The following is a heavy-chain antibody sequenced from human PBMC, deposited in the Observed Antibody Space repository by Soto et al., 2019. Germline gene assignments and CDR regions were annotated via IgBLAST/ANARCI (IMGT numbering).Heavy chain of an antibody. CDR1: GGSISSGGYY. J-gene: IGHJ6*02. Sequence: PSETLSLTCTVSGGSISSGGYYWSWIRQHPGKGLEWIGYIYYSGSTYYNPSLKSRVTISVDTSKNQFSLKLSSVTAADTAVYYCAMSRVRLSYYYYGMDVWGQGTTVTVSS. CDR3: AMSRVRLSYYYYGMDV. V-gene: IGHV4-31*03. CDR2: IYYSGST. D-gene: IGHD1-1*01.